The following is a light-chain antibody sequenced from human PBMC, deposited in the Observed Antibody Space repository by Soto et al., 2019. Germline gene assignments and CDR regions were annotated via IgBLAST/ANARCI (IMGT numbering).Light chain of an antibody. CDR3: QQFDGPPLT. CDR1: QPLSANS. V-gene: IGKV3-20*01. J-gene: IGKJ3*01. Sequence: EIVLTQSPGTLSLSPGERASLSCRTSQPLSANSLAWYQQKPGRAPKLLIYAASPRATDIPERFIGSGSGTDFALTISSLGPEDFAIYYCQQFDGPPLTFGPGTTV. CDR2: AAS.